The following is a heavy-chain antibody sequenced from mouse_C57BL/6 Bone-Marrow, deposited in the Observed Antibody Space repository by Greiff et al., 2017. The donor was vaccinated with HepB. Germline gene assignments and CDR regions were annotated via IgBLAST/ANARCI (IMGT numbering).Heavy chain of an antibody. CDR1: GYTFTSYW. V-gene: IGHV1-55*01. Sequence: QVQLQQPGAELVKPGASVKMSCKASGYTFTSYWITWVKQRPGQGLEWIGDIYPGSGSTNYNEKFKSKATLTVDTSSSTAYMQLSSLTSEDSAVYYCARYGYYYGSSYFDYWGQGTTLTVSS. J-gene: IGHJ2*01. CDR3: ARYGYYYGSSYFDY. CDR2: IYPGSGST. D-gene: IGHD1-1*01.